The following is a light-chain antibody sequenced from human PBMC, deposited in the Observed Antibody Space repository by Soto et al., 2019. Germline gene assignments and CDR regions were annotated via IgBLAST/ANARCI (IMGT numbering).Light chain of an antibody. CDR2: YDD. CDR1: RSNVGNNA. J-gene: IGLJ2*01. V-gene: IGLV1-36*01. CDR3: AVWDDSLNGPV. Sequence: QSVVTQPPSVSEAPRQRVTISCSGSRSNVGNNAVNWYQQFPGKAPKLLVYYDDLLPSGVSDRFSGSKSSTSASLAISALQSEDEADYYCAVWDDSLNGPVFGGGTKLTVL.